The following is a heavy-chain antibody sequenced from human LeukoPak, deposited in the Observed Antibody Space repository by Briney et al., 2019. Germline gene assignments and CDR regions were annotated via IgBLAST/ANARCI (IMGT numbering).Heavy chain of an antibody. V-gene: IGHV1-2*06. J-gene: IGHJ4*02. D-gene: IGHD1-26*01. CDR3: ARVRFSGSYYSGGLDY. CDR1: GYTFTGYY. CDR2: INPSNGDT. Sequence: ASVKVSCKASGYTFTGYYIHWVRQAPGQGLEWMGRINPSNGDTKYAQKFRGRVTMTRDTYMTTAYMELNRLRFDDTAVYYCARVRFSGSYYSGGLDYWGQGTLVTVSS.